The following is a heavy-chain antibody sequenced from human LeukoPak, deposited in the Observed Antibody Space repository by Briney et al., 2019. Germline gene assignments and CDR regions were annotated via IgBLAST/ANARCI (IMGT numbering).Heavy chain of an antibody. CDR1: GGSFSGYY. Sequence: PSETLSLTCAVSGGSFSGYYWSWIRQPPGKGLEWIGEINHSGSTNYNPSLKSRATISVDTSTNQFSLKLSSVTAADTAVYYCARGRPVLLWFGEPSNWFDPWGQGTLVTVSS. D-gene: IGHD3-10*01. V-gene: IGHV4-34*01. CDR3: ARGRPVLLWFGEPSNWFDP. J-gene: IGHJ5*02. CDR2: INHSGST.